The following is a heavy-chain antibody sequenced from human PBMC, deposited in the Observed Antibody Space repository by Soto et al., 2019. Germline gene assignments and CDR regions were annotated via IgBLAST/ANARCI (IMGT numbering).Heavy chain of an antibody. CDR3: AKDESNSNPLYYFDF. CDR2: MSRDGDNT. V-gene: IGHV3-23*01. J-gene: IGHJ4*02. D-gene: IGHD3-22*01. CDR1: GFTFSIYP. Sequence: LRLSCAASGFTFSIYPMTWVRQAPGKGLEWVSSMSRDGDNTYYADSVKGRFTISRDNSKNTLYLQMNSLRAEDTAIYYCAKDESNSNPLYYFDFWGPGTLVTVSS.